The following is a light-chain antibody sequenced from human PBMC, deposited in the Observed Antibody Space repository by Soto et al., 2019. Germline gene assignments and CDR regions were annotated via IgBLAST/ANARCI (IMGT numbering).Light chain of an antibody. CDR1: QSVSSTY. V-gene: IGKV3-20*01. J-gene: IGKJ1*01. CDR3: QQYGSSPXT. CDR2: GVS. Sequence: EIVLTQSPGTLSLSLGERATLSCRASQSVSSTYLAWYQQKPGQAPRLLIYGVSSRATGIPDRFSGSGSGTDFTLTISRLEPEDFAVYYCQQYGSSPXTFGQGNKV.